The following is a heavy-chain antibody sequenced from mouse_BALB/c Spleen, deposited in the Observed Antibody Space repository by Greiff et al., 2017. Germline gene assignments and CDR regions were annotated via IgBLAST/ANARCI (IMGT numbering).Heavy chain of an antibody. CDR1: GYAFSSSW. J-gene: IGHJ3*01. Sequence: QVQLQQSGPELVKPGASVKISCKASGYAFSSSWMNWVKQRPGQGLEWIGRIYPGDGDTNYNGKFKGKATLTADKSSSTAYMQLSSLTSVDSAVYFCASTTGGSPWFAYWGQGTLVTVSA. CDR2: IYPGDGDT. CDR3: ASTTGGSPWFAY. V-gene: IGHV1-82*01. D-gene: IGHD1-1*01.